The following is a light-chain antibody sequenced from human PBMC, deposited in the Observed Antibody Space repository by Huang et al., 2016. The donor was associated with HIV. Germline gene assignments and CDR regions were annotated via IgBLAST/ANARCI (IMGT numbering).Light chain of an antibody. CDR1: RGISNS. J-gene: IGKJ1*01. CDR2: AAS. CDR3: QQYYTIRA. Sequence: DIQMTQSPSSLSASVGDRVTITCRASRGISNSLAWYQQKPGKAPKLLLYAASTLESGVPSRFSDSGSGTDYTLTISSLQPEDFATYYCQQYYTIRAFGQGTKVEIK. V-gene: IGKV1-NL1*01.